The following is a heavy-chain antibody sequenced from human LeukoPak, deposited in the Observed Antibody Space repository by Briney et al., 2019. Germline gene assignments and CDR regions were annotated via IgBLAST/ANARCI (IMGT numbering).Heavy chain of an antibody. CDR3: AKWNGYFYDSRGYLAH. CDR2: ISWNSGSK. CDR1: GFTFDDYA. D-gene: IGHD3-22*01. J-gene: IGHJ4*02. Sequence: SLKISCAASGFTFDDYAMHWVRQPPGKGLEWVSGISWNSGSKGYADSVKGRFTISRDNAKKSLYLQMNSLRAEDMAFYYCAKWNGYFYDSRGYLAHWGQGTLVTVSS. V-gene: IGHV3-9*03.